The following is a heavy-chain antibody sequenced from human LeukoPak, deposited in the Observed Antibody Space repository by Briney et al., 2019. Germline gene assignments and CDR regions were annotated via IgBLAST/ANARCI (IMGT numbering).Heavy chain of an antibody. D-gene: IGHD3-10*01. CDR1: GFTFSSYW. CDR2: INSDGSST. CDR3: ARGYGSGSYYSY. J-gene: IGHJ4*02. Sequence: GGSLLLSCAASGFTFSSYWMHWVRQAPGKGLVWVSRINSDGSSTSYADSVKGRFSISRDNAKNTLYLQMNSLRAEDTAVYYCARGYGSGSYYSYWGQGTLVTVSS. V-gene: IGHV3-74*01.